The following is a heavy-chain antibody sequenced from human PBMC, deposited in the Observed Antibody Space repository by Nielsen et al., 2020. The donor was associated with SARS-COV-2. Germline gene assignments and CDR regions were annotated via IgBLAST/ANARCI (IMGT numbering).Heavy chain of an antibody. D-gene: IGHD1-26*01. CDR1: GFTFSDYA. CDR2: ISSDGTNK. Sequence: GESLKISCAASGFTFSDYAMHWVRQAPGKGLEWVSVISSDGTNKYYADSVKGRFTISRDNSKNTLYLQMNSLRTEDTAVYYCARGDQWDLPSYFEDWGQGTLITVSS. V-gene: IGHV3-30-3*01. CDR3: ARGDQWDLPSYFED. J-gene: IGHJ4*02.